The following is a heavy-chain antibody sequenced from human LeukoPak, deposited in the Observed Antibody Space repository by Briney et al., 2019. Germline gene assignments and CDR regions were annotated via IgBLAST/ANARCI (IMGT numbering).Heavy chain of an antibody. CDR2: IYPGDSDT. Sequence: ESLKISCKGSGYSFTSYWIGWVRQMPGKGLEWMGIIYPGDSDTRYSPSFQGQVTISADKSISTAYLQWSSLKASDTAMYYCARGRDFWSGYPYYYYMDVWGKGTTVTVSS. CDR3: ARGRDFWSGYPYYYYMDV. J-gene: IGHJ6*03. V-gene: IGHV5-51*01. D-gene: IGHD3-3*01. CDR1: GYSFTSYW.